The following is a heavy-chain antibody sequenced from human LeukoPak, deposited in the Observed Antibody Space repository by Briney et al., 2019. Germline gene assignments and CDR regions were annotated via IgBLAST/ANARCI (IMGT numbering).Heavy chain of an antibody. D-gene: IGHD3-22*01. CDR1: GYTFTSYY. CDR3: AIDGIHGTYYYDSSAVRDEDYCYYYGMDV. CDR2: IIPIFGTA. V-gene: IGHV1-69*13. J-gene: IGHJ6*02. Sequence: GASVKVSCKASGYTFTSYYMHWVRQAPGQGLEWMGGIIPIFGTANYAQKFQGRVTITADESTSTAYMELSSLRSEDTAVYYCAIDGIHGTYYYDSSAVRDEDYCYYYGMDVWGQGTTVTLPS.